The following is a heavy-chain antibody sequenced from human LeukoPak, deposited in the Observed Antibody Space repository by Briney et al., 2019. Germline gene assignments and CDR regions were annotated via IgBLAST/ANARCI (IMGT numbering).Heavy chain of an antibody. CDR1: GFTVSSNY. J-gene: IGHJ4*02. V-gene: IGHV3-53*01. D-gene: IGHD5-18*01. CDR2: IYSGGST. CDR3: ARVAYSYGIDY. Sequence: GGPLRLSCAASGFTVSSNYMSWVRQAPGKGLEWVSVIYSGGSTYYADSVKGRFTISRDNSKNTLYLQMNSLRAEDTAVYYCARVAYSYGIDYWGQGTLVTVSS.